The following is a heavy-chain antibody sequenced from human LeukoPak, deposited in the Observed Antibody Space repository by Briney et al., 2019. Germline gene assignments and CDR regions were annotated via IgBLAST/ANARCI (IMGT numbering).Heavy chain of an antibody. D-gene: IGHD3-10*01. Sequence: SETLSHTCTVSGGSISSYYWSWIRQPPGKGLEWIGYIYYSGSTNYNPSLKSRVTISVDTSKNQFSLKLSSVTAADTAMYYCARSGGYWFDPWAREPWSPSPQ. CDR2: IYYSGST. V-gene: IGHV4-59*01. CDR3: ARSGGYWFDP. J-gene: IGHJ5*02. CDR1: GGSISSYY.